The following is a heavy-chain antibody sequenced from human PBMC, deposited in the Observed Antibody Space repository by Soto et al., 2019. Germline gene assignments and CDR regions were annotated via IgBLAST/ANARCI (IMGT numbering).Heavy chain of an antibody. D-gene: IGHD4-17*01. CDR3: ARDYPDGAYVGFFDV. CDR2: ISAYNGNT. Sequence: SVKVSCKASGYTFTNFGISWVRQAPGQGLEWMGWISAYNGNTNYAQNFQGRFTISRDNSKNTVYLQMNSLRAEDTAVYYCARDYPDGAYVGFFDVWGRGTLVTVS. V-gene: IGHV1-18*01. CDR1: GYTFTNFG. J-gene: IGHJ2*01.